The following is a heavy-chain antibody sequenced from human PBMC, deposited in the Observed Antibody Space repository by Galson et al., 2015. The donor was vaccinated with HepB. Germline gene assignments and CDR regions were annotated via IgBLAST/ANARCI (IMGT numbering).Heavy chain of an antibody. CDR2: ISSGSSYM. Sequence: SLRLSCAASGFTFSSYNMNWVRQAPGEGLEWVSCISSGSSYMYYADSVKGRFTISRDNAKNSLYLQMHSLGGEDTAVYYCAKNLYSGYDRNDAFDVWGQGTMVTVSS. CDR1: GFTFSSYN. J-gene: IGHJ3*01. V-gene: IGHV3-21*01. D-gene: IGHD5-12*01. CDR3: AKNLYSGYDRNDAFDV.